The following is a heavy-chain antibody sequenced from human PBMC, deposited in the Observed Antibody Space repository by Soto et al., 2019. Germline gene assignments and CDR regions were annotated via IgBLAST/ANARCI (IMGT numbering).Heavy chain of an antibody. CDR2: ILHSGSS. J-gene: IGHJ5*02. V-gene: IGHV4-61*01. CDR3: ARGMYKSGWNLDL. D-gene: IGHD6-19*01. CDR1: GGSVSSATYF. Sequence: SETLSLTCPVSGGSVSSATYFWSWVRQPPGGGLEWIAYILHSGSSMYNPSLKSRVTISLSTSKTQFSLRLTFVTAADTAVYYCARGMYKSGWNLDLWGQGIVVTAPQ.